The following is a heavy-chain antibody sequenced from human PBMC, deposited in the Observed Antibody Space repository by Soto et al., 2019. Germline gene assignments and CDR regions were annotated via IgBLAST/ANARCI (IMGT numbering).Heavy chain of an antibody. V-gene: IGHV3-33*01. CDR2: IWYDGSNK. CDR1: GFMFSSHG. Sequence: QVQLVESGGGVVQPGRSLRLSCAASGFMFSSHGMHWIRQAPGKGLEWVAVIWYDGSNKYYADSVKGRFIISRDNSKNTLYLQMNSLRVEDTAVYYWGPDTRDYWGQGTLVTVSS. J-gene: IGHJ4*02. CDR3: GPDTRDY.